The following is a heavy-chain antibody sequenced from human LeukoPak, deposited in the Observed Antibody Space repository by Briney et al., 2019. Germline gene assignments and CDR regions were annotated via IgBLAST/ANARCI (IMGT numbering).Heavy chain of an antibody. CDR3: ARCPRRWPLYYYYYMDV. D-gene: IGHD6-13*01. CDR1: GYTFTSYD. Sequence: ASVKVSCKASGYTFTSYDINWVRQATGQGLEWMGWMNPNSGNTGYAQKFQGRVTITRNTSISTAYMELSSLRSEDTAVYYCARCPRRWPLYYYYYMDVWGKGTTVTVSS. CDR2: MNPNSGNT. V-gene: IGHV1-8*03. J-gene: IGHJ6*03.